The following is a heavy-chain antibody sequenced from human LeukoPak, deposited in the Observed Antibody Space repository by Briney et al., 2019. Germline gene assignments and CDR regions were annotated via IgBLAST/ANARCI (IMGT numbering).Heavy chain of an antibody. CDR3: ARQPYGGYLDF. CDR2: IYTSGGT. V-gene: IGHV4-4*09. D-gene: IGHD5-12*01. CDR1: GDSIGTYY. Sequence: PSETLSLTCTVSGDSIGTYYWSWIRQPPGKGLEWIGHIYTSGGTNYNPSLKSRVTISVNTSKNQFSLKLRSVTGADTAVYYCARQPYGGYLDFWGLGTQVTVSS. J-gene: IGHJ4*02.